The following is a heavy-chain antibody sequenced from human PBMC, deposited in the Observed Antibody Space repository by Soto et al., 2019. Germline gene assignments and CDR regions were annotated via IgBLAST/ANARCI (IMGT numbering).Heavy chain of an antibody. CDR2: ISYDGSNK. V-gene: IGHV3-30-3*01. CDR1: GFTFSSYA. J-gene: IGHJ4*02. CDR3: ARPYLGYCSSTSCSTRSSASFDY. Sequence: GGSLRLSCAASGFTFSSYAMHWVRQAPGKGLEWVAVISYDGSNKYYADSVKGRFTISRDNSKNTLYLQMNSLRAEDTAVYYCARPYLGYCSSTSCSTRSSASFDYRGKGPLGTVSS. D-gene: IGHD2-2*02.